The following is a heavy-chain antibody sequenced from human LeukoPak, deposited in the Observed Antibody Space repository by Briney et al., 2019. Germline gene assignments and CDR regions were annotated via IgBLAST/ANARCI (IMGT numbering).Heavy chain of an antibody. J-gene: IGHJ4*02. CDR3: TTDPDYVWGSYRSTVLEFYY. CDR1: GFTFSNAW. D-gene: IGHD3-16*02. CDR2: IKSKTDGGTT. V-gene: IGHV3-15*01. Sequence: PGGSLRLSCAASGFTFSNAWMSWVRQAPGKGLEWVGRIKSKTDGGTTDYAAPVKGRFTISRDDSKNTLYLQMNSLKTEDTAVYYCTTDPDYVWGSYRSTVLEFYYWGQGTLVTVSS.